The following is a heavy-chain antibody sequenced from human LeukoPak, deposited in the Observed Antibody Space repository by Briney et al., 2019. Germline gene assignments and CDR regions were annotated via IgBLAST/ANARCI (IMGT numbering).Heavy chain of an antibody. J-gene: IGHJ4*02. CDR2: ISSSGSYI. V-gene: IGHV3-21*04. CDR1: GFTFSTYS. CDR3: AKEGGPWPAFDS. Sequence: GGSLRLSCAASGFTFSTYSMNWVRQAPGKGLEWVSSISSSGSYIYYADSVKGRFTFSRDNSKNTLYLHMNSLRAEDTAVYFCAKEGGPWPAFDSWGQGTRVTVSS.